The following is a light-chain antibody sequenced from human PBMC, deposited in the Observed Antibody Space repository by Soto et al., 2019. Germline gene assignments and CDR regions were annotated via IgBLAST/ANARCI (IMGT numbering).Light chain of an antibody. J-gene: IGLJ1*01. Sequence: QSALTQPPSASGSPGQSVTFSCTGTSSDVGGYNYVSWYQQHPGKAPKLMIYEVSKRPSGVPDRFSGSKSGNTASLTVSGLQAEDEADYYCQSYDSSLSGLYVFGTGTKVTVL. CDR1: SSDVGGYNY. V-gene: IGLV2-8*01. CDR3: QSYDSSLSGLYV. CDR2: EVS.